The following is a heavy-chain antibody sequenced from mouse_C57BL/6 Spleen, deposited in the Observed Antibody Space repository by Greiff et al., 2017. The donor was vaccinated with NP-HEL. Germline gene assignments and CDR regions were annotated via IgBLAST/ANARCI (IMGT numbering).Heavy chain of an antibody. CDR1: GYTFTSYW. CDR3: ARSDWDGWYFDV. CDR2: IYPSDSET. Sequence: QVQLQQPGAELVRPGSSVKLSCKASGYTFTSYWMDWVKRPGQGLEWIGNIYPSDSETHYNQKFKDKATLTVDKSSSTAYMQLSSLTSEDSAVYYCARSDWDGWYFDVWGTGTTVTVSS. D-gene: IGHD4-1*01. V-gene: IGHV1-61*01. J-gene: IGHJ1*03.